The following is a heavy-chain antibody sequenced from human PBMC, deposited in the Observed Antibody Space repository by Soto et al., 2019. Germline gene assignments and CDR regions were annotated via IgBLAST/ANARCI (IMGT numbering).Heavy chain of an antibody. CDR2: IIPIFGTA. J-gene: IGHJ4*02. D-gene: IGHD3-22*01. V-gene: IGHV1-69*13. Sequence: SVKVSCKASGGTFSSYAISWVRQAPGQGLEWMGGIIPIFGTANYAQKFQGRVTITADESTSTAYMELSSLRSEDTAVYYCAREAGKYYYDSSGYYYKQFDYWGQGTLVTVSS. CDR3: AREAGKYYYDSSGYYYKQFDY. CDR1: GGTFSSYA.